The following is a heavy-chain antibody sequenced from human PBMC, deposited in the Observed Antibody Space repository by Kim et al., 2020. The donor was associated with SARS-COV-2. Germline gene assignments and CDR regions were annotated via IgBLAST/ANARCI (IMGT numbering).Heavy chain of an antibody. V-gene: IGHV3-74*03. CDR1: GFTFTAYS. CDR3: ARARFDP. J-gene: IGHJ5*02. Sequence: GGSLRLSCAASGFTFTAYSMHWARQAPGKGLVWVSRINGDGRSITYADSVKGRFTISKDDAETTLYLQMNSLRAEDTGVYYCARARFDPWGQGTLVTVSS. CDR2: INGDGRSI.